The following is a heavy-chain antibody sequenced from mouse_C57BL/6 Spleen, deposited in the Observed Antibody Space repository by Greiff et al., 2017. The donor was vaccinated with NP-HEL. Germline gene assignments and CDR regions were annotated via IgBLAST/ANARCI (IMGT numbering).Heavy chain of an antibody. D-gene: IGHD1-2*01. J-gene: IGHJ2*01. Sequence: VQLQQSGAELVRPGASVKLSCTASGFNIKDYYMHWVKQRPEQGLEWIGRIDPEDGDTEYAPKFQGKATLTAATSSNTAYLQLSSLTSEDTAVYYCTTLYYGHYFDDWGQGTTLTVSS. CDR1: GFNIKDYY. CDR3: TTLYYGHYFDD. CDR2: IDPEDGDT. V-gene: IGHV14-1*01.